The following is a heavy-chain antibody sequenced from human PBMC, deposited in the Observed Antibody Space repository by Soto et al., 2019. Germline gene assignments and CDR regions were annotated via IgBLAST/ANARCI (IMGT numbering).Heavy chain of an antibody. D-gene: IGHD6-6*01. CDR1: GGSISSGGYS. Sequence: PSETLSLTCAVSGGSISSGGYSWGWIRQPPGKGLEWIGYIYHSGSTYYNPSLKSRVTISVDRSKNQFSLKLSSVTAADTAVYYCARGNPQTPPGXSSIAAASGDYYYGMDVWGQGTTVTVSS. CDR2: IYHSGST. CDR3: ARGNPQTPPGXSSIAAASGDYYYGMDV. J-gene: IGHJ6*02. V-gene: IGHV4-30-2*01.